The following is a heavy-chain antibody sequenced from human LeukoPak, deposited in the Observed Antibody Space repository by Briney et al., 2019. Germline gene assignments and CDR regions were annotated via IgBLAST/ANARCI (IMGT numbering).Heavy chain of an antibody. V-gene: IGHV3-23*01. D-gene: IGHD6-13*01. J-gene: IGHJ4*02. CDR2: ISGGGGST. Sequence: PGGSLRLSCAASGFTFSSYAMSWVRQAPGKGLEWVSGISGGGGSTYYADSVKGRFTISRDNSKNTLYLQMNSLRAEDTAVYYCANYSGSSRWFDYWGQGTLVTVSS. CDR3: ANYSGSSRWFDY. CDR1: GFTFSSYA.